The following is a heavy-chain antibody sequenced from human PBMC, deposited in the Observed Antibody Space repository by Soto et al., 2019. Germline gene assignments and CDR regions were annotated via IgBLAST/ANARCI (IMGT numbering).Heavy chain of an antibody. J-gene: IGHJ4*02. D-gene: IGHD2-21*02. CDR1: GFSLSSSGVG. CDR3: ARFVVTGITDYLDF. V-gene: IGHV2-5*02. Sequence: QITLKESGPTLVKPTQTLTLTCTFSGFSLSSSGVGVGWIRQPPGKALEWLTFIYWDDDKRYSQSLKSRLTSTKDTSKNQLVLTLSNIDPVNTSTYYFARFVVTGITDYLDFRGQGTLLTVSS. CDR2: IYWDDDK.